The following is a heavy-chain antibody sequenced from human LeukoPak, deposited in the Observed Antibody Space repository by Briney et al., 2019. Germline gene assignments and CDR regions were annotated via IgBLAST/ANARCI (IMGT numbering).Heavy chain of an antibody. CDR3: ARTPETYYYDSSGTFDY. Sequence: GESLKISCEVSGFIVSSNHMSWVRQAPGKGLDWVSIIYSGGTTYYADSVKGRFTISRDSSKNTLYLQMNSLRAEDTAVYYCARTPETYYYDSSGTFDYWGQGTLVTVSS. D-gene: IGHD3-22*01. V-gene: IGHV3-53*01. CDR2: IYSGGTT. J-gene: IGHJ4*02. CDR1: GFIVSSNH.